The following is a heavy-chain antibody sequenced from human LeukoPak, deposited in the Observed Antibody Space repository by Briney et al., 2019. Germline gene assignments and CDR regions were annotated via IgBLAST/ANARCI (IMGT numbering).Heavy chain of an antibody. CDR1: GGSIRSGGYY. Sequence: KPSQTLSLTCTASGGSIRSGGYYWRWIRQHPGKGLEWIGYIYYSGSTYYNPSLKSRVTISVDTSKNQFSLKLSSVTAADTAVYYCARDSYYYDSSGYSLPAFDIWGQGTMVTVSS. CDR2: IYYSGST. CDR3: ARDSYYYDSSGYSLPAFDI. J-gene: IGHJ3*02. D-gene: IGHD3-22*01. V-gene: IGHV4-31*03.